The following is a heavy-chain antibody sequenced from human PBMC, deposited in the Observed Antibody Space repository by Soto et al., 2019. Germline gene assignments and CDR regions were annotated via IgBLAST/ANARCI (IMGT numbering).Heavy chain of an antibody. CDR1: GGTFSSYA. V-gene: IGHV1-69*13. D-gene: IGHD5-18*01. CDR3: ARGVPRGYSYGFNYYYCGMDV. Sequence: SVKVSCKASGGTFSSYAISWVRQAPGQGLEWMGGIIPIFGTANYAQKFQGRVTITADESTSTAYMELSSLRSEDTAVYYCARGVPRGYSYGFNYYYCGMDVWGQGTTVTVSS. J-gene: IGHJ6*02. CDR2: IIPIFGTA.